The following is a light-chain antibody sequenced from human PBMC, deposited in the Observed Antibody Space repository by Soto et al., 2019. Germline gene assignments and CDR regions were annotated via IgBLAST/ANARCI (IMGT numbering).Light chain of an antibody. CDR2: DAS. V-gene: IGKV1-5*01. Sequence: DIQMTQSPSTLPASVGDRVTITCRASQSISSWLAWYQQKPGKAPKLLIYDASSLESGVPSRFSGSGSGTEFTLTISSLQPDDLATYYCQQYNSYWTFGQGTKVEIK. CDR1: QSISSW. CDR3: QQYNSYWT. J-gene: IGKJ1*01.